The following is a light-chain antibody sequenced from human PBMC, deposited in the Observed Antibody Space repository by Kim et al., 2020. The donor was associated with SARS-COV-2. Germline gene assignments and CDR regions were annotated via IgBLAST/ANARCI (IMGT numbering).Light chain of an antibody. Sequence: QPIIISCTGTSSDVGGYNYVNWYQQHPGTAPKLIIYDVSNRPSGVSNRFSGSKSGNTASLTISGLQAEDEADYYCSSYTSSSTLGVFGTGTKVTVL. CDR3: SSYTSSSTLGV. CDR2: DVS. J-gene: IGLJ1*01. CDR1: SSDVGGYNY. V-gene: IGLV2-14*03.